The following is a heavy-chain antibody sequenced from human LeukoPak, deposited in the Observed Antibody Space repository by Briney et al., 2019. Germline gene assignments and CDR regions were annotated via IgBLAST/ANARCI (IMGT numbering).Heavy chain of an antibody. CDR2: IIPILGTA. Sequence: SVKVSCKASGYTFTSYGISWVRQAPGQGLEWMGRIIPILGTANYAQKFQGRVTITADKSTSTAYMELSSLRSEDTAVYYCARDFDDDCSSTSCYLTDYWGQGTLVTVSS. J-gene: IGHJ4*02. CDR3: ARDFDDDCSSTSCYLTDY. CDR1: GYTFTSYG. D-gene: IGHD2-2*01. V-gene: IGHV1-69*04.